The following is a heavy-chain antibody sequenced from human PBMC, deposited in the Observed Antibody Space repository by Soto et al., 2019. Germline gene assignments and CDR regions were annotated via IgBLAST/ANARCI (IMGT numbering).Heavy chain of an antibody. CDR3: ARDDVLCDGGRCYGVPLGV. D-gene: IGHD2-15*01. Sequence: GGSLRLSCAASGFTFSSYAMHWVRQAPGKGLEWVAVISYDGSNKYYADSVKGRFTISRDNSKNTLYLQMNSLRAEDTAVYYCARDDVLCDGGRCYGVPLGVWGKGTTVTVSS. CDR1: GFTFSSYA. V-gene: IGHV3-30*14. CDR2: ISYDGSNK. J-gene: IGHJ6*04.